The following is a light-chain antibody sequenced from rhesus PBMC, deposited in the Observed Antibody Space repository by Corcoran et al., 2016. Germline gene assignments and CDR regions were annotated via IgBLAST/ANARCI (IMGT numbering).Light chain of an antibody. CDR3: EQTLHTPFT. J-gene: IGKJ3*01. CDR1: QSLLRSNGYTY. V-gene: IGKV2-78*01. Sequence: DIVMTQTPLSLSVTPGEPASISCRSSQSLLRSNGYTYLHWYLQKRGQSPQLLTYEVSNPDFGVPDRFSGSGSGTDFTMKISRVEAEDVGIYYCEQTLHTPFTFGPGTKLDIK. CDR2: EVS.